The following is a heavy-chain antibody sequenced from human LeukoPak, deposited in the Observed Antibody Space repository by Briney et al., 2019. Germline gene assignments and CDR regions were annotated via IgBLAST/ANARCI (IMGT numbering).Heavy chain of an antibody. J-gene: IGHJ3*02. CDR2: IIPILGIA. CDR1: GGTFSSYA. D-gene: IGHD3-9*01. Sequence: ASVKVSCKASGGTFSSYAISWVRQAPGQGLEWMGRIIPILGIANYAQKFQGRVTITADKSTSTAYMELSRLRSDDTAVYYCARVKRYFDWSTTGNAFDIWGQGTMVTVSS. CDR3: ARVKRYFDWSTTGNAFDI. V-gene: IGHV1-69*04.